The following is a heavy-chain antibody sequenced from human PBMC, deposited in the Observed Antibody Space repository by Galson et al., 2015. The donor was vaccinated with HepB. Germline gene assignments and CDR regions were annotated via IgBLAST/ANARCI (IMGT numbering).Heavy chain of an antibody. J-gene: IGHJ5*02. D-gene: IGHD2-2*02. CDR1: GYTFTGYY. Sequence: SVKVSCKASGYTFTGYYMHWVRQAPGQGLEWMGWINPNSGGTNYAQKFQDWVTMTRDTSISTAYMELSRLRSDDTAVYYCARVGYCSSTSCYSHNYNWFDPWGQGTLVTVSS. CDR3: ARVGYCSSTSCYSHNYNWFDP. CDR2: INPNSGGT. V-gene: IGHV1-2*04.